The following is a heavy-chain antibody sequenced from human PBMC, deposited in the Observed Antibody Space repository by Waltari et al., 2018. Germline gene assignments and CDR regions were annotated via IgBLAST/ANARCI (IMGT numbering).Heavy chain of an antibody. D-gene: IGHD6-19*01. CDR1: GGSISSHY. CDR2: IYYIGST. Sequence: QVQLQESGPGLVKPSETLSLTCTVSGGSISSHYLSWIRQPPGKGLEWIGYIYYIGSTNYNPSLKSRVTISVDTSKNQFSLKLSSVTAADTAVYYCAGGEDSSGWFDYWGQGTLVTVSS. V-gene: IGHV4-59*11. CDR3: AGGEDSSGWFDY. J-gene: IGHJ4*02.